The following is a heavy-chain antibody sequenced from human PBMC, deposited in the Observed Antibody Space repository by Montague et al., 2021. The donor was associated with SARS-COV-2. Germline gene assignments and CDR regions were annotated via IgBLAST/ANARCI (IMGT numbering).Heavy chain of an antibody. D-gene: IGHD3-22*01. CDR3: ARGGGYYNYGLDV. J-gene: IGHJ6*02. CDR1: GGSISNYY. CDR2: IYFSGST. Sequence: SETLSLTCTVSGGSISNYYWSWIRHPPGRGLGWTGFIYFSGSTDYGPSLKRRVTISLDTSTNQFSLKLTSVTAADTAGYYCARGGGYYNYGLDVWGPGTTVTASS. V-gene: IGHV4-59*01.